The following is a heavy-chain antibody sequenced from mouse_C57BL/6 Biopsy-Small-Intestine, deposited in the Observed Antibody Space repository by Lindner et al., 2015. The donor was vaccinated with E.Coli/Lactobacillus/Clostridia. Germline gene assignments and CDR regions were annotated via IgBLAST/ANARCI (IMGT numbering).Heavy chain of an antibody. CDR2: ILPGSGST. V-gene: IGHV1-9*01. J-gene: IGHJ4*01. D-gene: IGHD2-5*01. CDR1: GYTFTAKW. CDR3: ARFPYYSNPYAMDY. Sequence: VQLQESGAELMKPGASVKLSCKATGYTFTAKWIEWVKQRPGHGLEWIGEILPGSGSTNYNEKSKGKATFTADPSSNTVYMQLSSLTTEDSAIYYCARFPYYSNPYAMDYWGQGTSVTVSS.